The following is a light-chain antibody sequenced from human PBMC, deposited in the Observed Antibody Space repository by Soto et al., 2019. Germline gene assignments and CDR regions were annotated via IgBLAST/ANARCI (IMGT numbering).Light chain of an antibody. Sequence: EIVLTQSPGTLSLSPGERATLSCRASQTLSNSFIAWYQQKPGQAPRLHIYGASTRATGIPDRFTGSGSGTDFTLTISRLEPEDFAVYYCQQYGSSPWTFGQGTKVDIK. CDR2: GAS. CDR1: QTLSNSF. J-gene: IGKJ1*01. CDR3: QQYGSSPWT. V-gene: IGKV3-20*01.